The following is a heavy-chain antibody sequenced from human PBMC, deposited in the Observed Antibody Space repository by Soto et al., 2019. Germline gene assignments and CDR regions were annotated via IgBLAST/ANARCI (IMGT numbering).Heavy chain of an antibody. CDR1: GGSISSYY. V-gene: IGHV4-59*01. CDR2: IYYSGST. CDR3: ARDLGYYDSSGPGGPNWFDP. Sequence: SETLSLTCTVSGGSISSYYWSWIRQPPGKGLEWIGYIYYSGSTNYNPSLKSRVTISVDTSKNQFSLKLSSVTAADTAVYYCARDLGYYDSSGPGGPNWFDPWGQGTLVTVSS. J-gene: IGHJ5*02. D-gene: IGHD3-22*01.